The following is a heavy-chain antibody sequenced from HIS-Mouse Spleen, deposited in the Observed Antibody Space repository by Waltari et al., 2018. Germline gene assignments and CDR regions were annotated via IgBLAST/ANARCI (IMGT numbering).Heavy chain of an antibody. V-gene: IGHV4-4*07. D-gene: IGHD3-3*01. J-gene: IGHJ3*02. Sequence: QVQLQESGPGLVKPSETLSLTCTVSGGSISSYYWSWIRQPAGKGLEWIGRIYTSGGTTYNPSLQSRVTMSVDTSKNQFSLKLSSVTAADTAVYYCARDFHDFWSGYYGGDKKHDAFDIWGQGTMVTVSS. CDR2: IYTSGGT. CDR3: ARDFHDFWSGYYGGDKKHDAFDI. CDR1: GGSISSYY.